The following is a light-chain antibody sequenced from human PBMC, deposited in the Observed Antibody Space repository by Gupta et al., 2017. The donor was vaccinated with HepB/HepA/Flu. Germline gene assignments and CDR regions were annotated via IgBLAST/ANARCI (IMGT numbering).Light chain of an antibody. V-gene: IGKV1-39*01. Sequence: DIQMTQSPSSLSASVGDRVTITCQASQSIRNYLNWYQQKPGKAPKLLIYTASSLQSGVPTRFSGSGSGTDFTLTISRLQPEDFASYFCQQSYSFPFTFGQGTKLEIK. CDR3: QQSYSFPFT. CDR2: TAS. CDR1: QSIRNY. J-gene: IGKJ2*01.